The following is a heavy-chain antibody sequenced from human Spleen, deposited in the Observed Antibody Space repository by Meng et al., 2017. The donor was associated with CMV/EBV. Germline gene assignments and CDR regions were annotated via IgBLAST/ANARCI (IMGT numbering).Heavy chain of an antibody. V-gene: IGHV4-39*07. Sequence: QVQLQESGPGLVRPSETLSLTCTSSGGSITSTSSYWGWVRQPPGKGLEWIGSIYYRGSTNYNPSLKSRISMSVDMSKNQFSLKVNSVTAADTAIYYCVISSHNWGQGTLVTVSS. CDR1: GGSITSTSSY. D-gene: IGHD3-3*02. CDR2: IYYRGST. CDR3: VISSHN. J-gene: IGHJ4*02.